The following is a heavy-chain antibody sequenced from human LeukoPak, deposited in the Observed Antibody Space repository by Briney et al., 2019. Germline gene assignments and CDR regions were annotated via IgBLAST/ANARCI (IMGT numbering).Heavy chain of an antibody. J-gene: IGHJ4*02. CDR2: INTDGTVT. D-gene: IGHD6-19*01. CDR3: ATKQWLAPPPDS. Sequence: PGGSLRLSCAASGFTFSKYWMLWVRQAQGKGLERVSRINTDGTVTTYADSVKGRFTVSRDNADNTMFLQMNSVRDEDTAVYYCATKQWLAPPPDSWGQGTPVTVSS. V-gene: IGHV3-74*01. CDR1: GFTFSKYW.